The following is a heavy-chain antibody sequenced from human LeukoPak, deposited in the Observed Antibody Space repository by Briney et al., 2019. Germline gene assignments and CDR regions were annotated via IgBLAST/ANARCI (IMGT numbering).Heavy chain of an antibody. CDR2: IWPDGSIK. V-gene: IGHV3-30*02. CDR1: GFIFSSYG. D-gene: IGHD3-22*01. J-gene: IGHJ4*02. CDR3: AKDYYDSSGYYYVPDY. Sequence: GGSLRLSCAASGFIFSSYGMPWVRQAPGKGLEWVAVIWPDGSIKYYADSVKGRFTISRDNSKNTLYLQMNSLRAEDTAVYYCAKDYYDSSGYYYVPDYWGQGTLVTVSS.